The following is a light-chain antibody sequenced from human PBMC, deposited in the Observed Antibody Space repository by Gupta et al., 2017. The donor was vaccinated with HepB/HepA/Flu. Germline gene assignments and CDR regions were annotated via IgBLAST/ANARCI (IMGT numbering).Light chain of an antibody. J-gene: IGKJ4*01. Sequence: DMQMTQSPSSLSASVGDRVTITCLACQSISSYLHWYQQKPGKSPKRLIYAASSLQSGVPSRFSGSGSGTDFTLKISSLQPEDVATYFCLQSYSTPPPFGGGTKVEIK. CDR2: AAS. V-gene: IGKV1-39*01. CDR1: QSISSY. CDR3: LQSYSTPPP.